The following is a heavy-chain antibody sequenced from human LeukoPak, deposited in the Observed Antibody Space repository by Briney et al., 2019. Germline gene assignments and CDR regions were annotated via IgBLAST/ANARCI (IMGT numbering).Heavy chain of an antibody. V-gene: IGHV4-59*01. CDR2: IYYSGST. CDR3: ARGSKTGTTNYFDY. CDR1: GGSISSYY. D-gene: IGHD1-7*01. Sequence: SETLSLTCTVSGGSISSYYWSWIRQPPGKGLEWIGYIYYSGSTNYNPSLKSRVTISVDTSKNQFSLKLSSVPAADTAVYYCARGSKTGTTNYFDYWGQGTLVTVSS. J-gene: IGHJ4*02.